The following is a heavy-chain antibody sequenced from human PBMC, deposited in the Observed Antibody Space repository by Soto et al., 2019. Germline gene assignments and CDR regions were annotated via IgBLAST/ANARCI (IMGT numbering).Heavy chain of an antibody. D-gene: IGHD6-13*01. CDR1: GGSISSSSYY. CDR3: ARDLAAAGL. CDR2: IYYSGST. Sequence: SETLSLTCTVSGGSISSSSYYWGWIRQPPGKGLEWIGSIYYSGSTYYNPSLKSRVTISVDASTSTVYMELSSLRSEDTAVYYCARDLAAAGLWGQGTLVTVSS. J-gene: IGHJ4*02. V-gene: IGHV4-39*07.